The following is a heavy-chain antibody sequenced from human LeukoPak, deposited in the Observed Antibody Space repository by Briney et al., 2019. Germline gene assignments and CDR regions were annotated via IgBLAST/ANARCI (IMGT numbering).Heavy chain of an antibody. CDR2: VYSSGST. D-gene: IGHD3-10*01. CDR1: GFSISAHYY. V-gene: IGHV4-61*02. Sequence: SETLSLTCTVSGFSISAHYYWVWIRQPAGKGLEWIGRVYSSGSTDYNPSLKSRLSISVDTSKIQFSLRLSSVTVADTAVYYCARTPLRGATFFTSYPNWFDTWGQGTLVTVSS. J-gene: IGHJ5*02. CDR3: ARTPLRGATFFTSYPNWFDT.